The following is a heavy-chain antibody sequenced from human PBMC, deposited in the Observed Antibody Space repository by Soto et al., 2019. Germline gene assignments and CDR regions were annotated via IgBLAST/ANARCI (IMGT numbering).Heavy chain of an antibody. CDR3: AKDQLRGVRGVITYYYGMDV. CDR1: GFTFSSYG. D-gene: IGHD3-10*01. V-gene: IGHV3-30*18. Sequence: QVQLVESGGGVVQPGRSLRLSCAASGFTFSSYGMHWVRQAPGKGLEWVAVISYDGSNKYYADSVKGRFTISRDNSKNPLYLQMHSLRAEDTAVYYCAKDQLRGVRGVITYYYGMDVWGQGTTVTVSS. J-gene: IGHJ6*02. CDR2: ISYDGSNK.